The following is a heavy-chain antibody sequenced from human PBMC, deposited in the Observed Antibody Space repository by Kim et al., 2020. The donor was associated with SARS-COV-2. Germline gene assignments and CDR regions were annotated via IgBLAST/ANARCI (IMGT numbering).Heavy chain of an antibody. CDR1: GFTFSSYG. Sequence: GGSLRLSCAASGFTFSSYGMHWVRQAPGKGLEWVAVISYDGSNKYYADSVKGRFTISRDNSKNTLYLQMNSLRAEDTAVYYCAKDAGPGVLLWFGEFVNDFDYWGQGTLVTVSS. CDR2: ISYDGSNK. D-gene: IGHD3-10*01. J-gene: IGHJ4*02. V-gene: IGHV3-30*18. CDR3: AKDAGPGVLLWFGEFVNDFDY.